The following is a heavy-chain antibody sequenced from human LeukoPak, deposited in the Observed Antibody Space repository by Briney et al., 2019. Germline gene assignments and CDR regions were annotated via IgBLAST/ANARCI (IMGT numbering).Heavy chain of an antibody. J-gene: IGHJ4*02. CDR2: LKEDGGEI. CDR3: ARDRGYSTFDY. D-gene: IGHD4-23*01. Sequence: GGSLRLSCAASGFPFSNFWMSWVRQVPGKGLEGVANLKEDGGEINYVDSVKGRFTISRDNAKNSLYLQMNSLRVGDTAVYYCARDRGYSTFDYWGQGTLVTVSS. V-gene: IGHV3-7*01. CDR1: GFPFSNFW.